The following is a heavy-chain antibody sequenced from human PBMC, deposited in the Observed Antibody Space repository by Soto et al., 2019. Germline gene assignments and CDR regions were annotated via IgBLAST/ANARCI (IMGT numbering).Heavy chain of an antibody. D-gene: IGHD1-1*01. CDR3: LRVDWTDTVS. J-gene: IGHJ5*02. CDR2: TRYTSKWSY. CDR1: GDSVSSLSAT. V-gene: IGHV6-1*01. Sequence: SQTISRTCDISGDSVSSLSATWEWIRQSPSRGLEWLGRTRYTSKWSYEYALSVKGRITISPDTSKNHFSLQLDSVTPEDTAVYYCLRVDWTDTVSWGQATLVTV.